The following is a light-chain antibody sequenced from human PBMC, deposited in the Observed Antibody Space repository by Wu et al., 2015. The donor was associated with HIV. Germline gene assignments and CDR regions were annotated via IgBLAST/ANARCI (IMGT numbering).Light chain of an antibody. J-gene: IGKJ4*01. CDR1: QNLSSSY. V-gene: IGKV3-20*01. CDR3: HQYIQWPT. Sequence: EIVLTQSPGTLSLSPGERATLSCRASQNLSSSYLAWFQQKPGQAPRLLIYGASSRATGIPDRFSGSGSGTDFTLTISSLQAEDFAVYYCHQYIQWPTFGGGTKVEIK. CDR2: GAS.